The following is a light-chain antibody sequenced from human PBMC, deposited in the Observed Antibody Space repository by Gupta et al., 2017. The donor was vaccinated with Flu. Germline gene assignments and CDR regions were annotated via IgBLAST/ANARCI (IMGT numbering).Light chain of an antibody. CDR3: QQRSKT. J-gene: IGKJ4*01. V-gene: IGKV3-11*01. Sequence: EIVLTQSPATLSLSPGERATLSCRASQSVSSYLAWHQQKPGQAPGLLIYDASNRATGIPARFSGSGSGTDFTLTIRSLEPEDFAVYYCQQRSKTFGGGTKVEIK. CDR1: QSVSSY. CDR2: DAS.